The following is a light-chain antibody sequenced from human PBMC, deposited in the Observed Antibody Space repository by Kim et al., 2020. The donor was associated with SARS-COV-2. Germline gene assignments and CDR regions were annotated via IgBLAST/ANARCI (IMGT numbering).Light chain of an antibody. CDR3: QQYDHYTS. CDR1: QSVSTW. V-gene: IGKV1-5*03. Sequence: IQMTQSPSTLSASVGDRVTITCRASQSVSTWLAWYQLKPGKAPKLLIYRTSSLESGVPSRFRGSGSGTQFTLTISSLQPDDSATYYCQQYDHYTSFGQGTKVEI. J-gene: IGKJ1*01. CDR2: RTS.